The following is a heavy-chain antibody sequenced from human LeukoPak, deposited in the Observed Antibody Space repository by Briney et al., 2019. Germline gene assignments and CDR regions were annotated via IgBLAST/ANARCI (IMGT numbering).Heavy chain of an antibody. CDR2: IYTSGST. V-gene: IGHV4-4*07. Sequence: SETLSLTCTVSGGSISSYYRSWIRQPAGKGLEWIGRIYTSGSTNYNPSLKSRVTMSVDTSKNQFSLKLSSVTAADTAVYYCARETAESYYYYMDVWGKGTTVTVSS. CDR1: GGSISSYY. J-gene: IGHJ6*03. CDR3: ARETAESYYYYMDV. D-gene: IGHD1-14*01.